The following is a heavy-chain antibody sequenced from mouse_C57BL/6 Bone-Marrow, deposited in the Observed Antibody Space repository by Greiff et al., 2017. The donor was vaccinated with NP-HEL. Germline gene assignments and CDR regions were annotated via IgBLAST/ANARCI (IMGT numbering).Heavy chain of an antibody. CDR3: TGPGTSWFAY. Sequence: VQLKQSGAELVRPGASVKLSCTASGFNIKDDYMHWVKQRPEQGLEWIGWIDPENGDTEYASKFQGKATITADTSSNTAYLQLSSLTSEDTAVYYCTGPGTSWFAYWGQGTLVTVSA. CDR1: GFNIKDDY. J-gene: IGHJ3*01. D-gene: IGHD4-1*01. CDR2: IDPENGDT. V-gene: IGHV14-4*01.